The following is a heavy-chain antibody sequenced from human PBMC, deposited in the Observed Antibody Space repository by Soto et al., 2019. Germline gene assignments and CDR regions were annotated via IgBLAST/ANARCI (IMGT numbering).Heavy chain of an antibody. V-gene: IGHV4-59*01. Sequence: PSETLSLTCTVSGGSISSYYWSWIRQPPGKGLEWIGYISYSGSTNYSPSLKSRVTISVDTSKNQFSLKMRSVTAADTAVYYCAREGVTPSYYYYYGMDVWGQGATVTVSS. CDR1: GGSISSYY. D-gene: IGHD5-18*01. CDR2: ISYSGST. J-gene: IGHJ6*02. CDR3: AREGVTPSYYYYYGMDV.